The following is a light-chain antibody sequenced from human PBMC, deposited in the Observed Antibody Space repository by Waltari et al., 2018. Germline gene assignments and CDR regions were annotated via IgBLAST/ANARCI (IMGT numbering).Light chain of an antibody. CDR2: ASS. Sequence: DVQMTQSPSSVSASVGDRVTITCRASQHLNTWLAWYQQHPGKAPKLLIYASSILHVGVPSRFSGSGSGTEFTLTIASLQPEDFATYYCQQANTSPRTFGQGTKLE. J-gene: IGKJ1*01. CDR3: QQANTSPRT. CDR1: QHLNTW. V-gene: IGKV1-12*01.